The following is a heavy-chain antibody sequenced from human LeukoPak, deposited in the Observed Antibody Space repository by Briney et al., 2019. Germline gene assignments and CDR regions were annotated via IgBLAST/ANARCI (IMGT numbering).Heavy chain of an antibody. Sequence: GRSMRLSCAASGFTFSTYWMRWVRQAPGKGLVWVSLINGVGGSRNYADSVKGRFTISRDNAKNTLYLQMSSLRVEDTAVYYCPSAPSPRTAAGGDYGGQGPLATVS. CDR2: INGVGGSR. V-gene: IGHV3-74*01. CDR1: GFTFSTYW. D-gene: IGHD6-13*01. J-gene: IGHJ4*02. CDR3: PSAPSPRTAAGGDY.